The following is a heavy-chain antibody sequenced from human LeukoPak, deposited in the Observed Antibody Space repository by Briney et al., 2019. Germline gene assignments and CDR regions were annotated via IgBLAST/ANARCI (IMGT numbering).Heavy chain of an antibody. D-gene: IGHD3-16*02. J-gene: IGHJ3*02. CDR1: GFTFSSYN. CDR2: ITSGSSHI. Sequence: GGSLRLSCAASGFTFSSYNMNWVRQTPGQGLEWVSSITSGSSHIYYADSVKGRFTISRDNAKSSLYLQMNSLRAEDTAVYYCARDFMITFGGVIVPAAFDTWGQGTMVTVSS. CDR3: ARDFMITFGGVIVPAAFDT. V-gene: IGHV3-21*01.